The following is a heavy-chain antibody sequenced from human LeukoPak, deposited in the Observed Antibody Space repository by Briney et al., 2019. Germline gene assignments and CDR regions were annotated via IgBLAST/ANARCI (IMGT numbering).Heavy chain of an antibody. CDR2: IIPIFGTA. CDR3: GGTSITGTNNLFDP. D-gene: IGHD1-7*01. J-gene: IGHJ5*01. V-gene: IGHV1-69*05. Sequence: ASVKVSCKASGGTFSSYAISWVRQAPGQGLEWVGGIIPIFGTANYAQKFQGRVTITTDESTSTAYMELSSLRSEDTAVYYWGGTSITGTNNLFDPWGQGTPVTVSS. CDR1: GGTFSSYA.